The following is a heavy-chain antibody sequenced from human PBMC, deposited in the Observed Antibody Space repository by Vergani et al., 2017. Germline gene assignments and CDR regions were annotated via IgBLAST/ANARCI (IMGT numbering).Heavy chain of an antibody. CDR3: TTDPRYCGDGSCYWLRDHHYYGMDV. J-gene: IGHJ6*02. Sequence: EVELVQSGPEMRKPGESLRLSCVASGFSFRNAWMNWVRRTPGKGLEWVGRIKSTFDRGTTDYAAAVKGRFTISRDDSKNTLFLQMNGLKTEDIGVYYCTTDPRYCGDGSCYWLRDHHYYGMDVWGQGTTVTVSS. V-gene: IGHV3-15*07. D-gene: IGHD2-21*01. CDR1: GFSFRNAW. CDR2: IKSTFDRGTT.